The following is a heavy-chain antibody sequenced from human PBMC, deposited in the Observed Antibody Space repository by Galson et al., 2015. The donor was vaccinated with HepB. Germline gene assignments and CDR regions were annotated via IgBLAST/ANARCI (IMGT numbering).Heavy chain of an antibody. V-gene: IGHV4-30-2*01. CDR1: GGSISSGGYS. CDR2: IYHSGST. Sequence: LSLTCAVSGGSISSGGYSWSWIRQPPGKGLEWIGYIYHSGSTYYNPSLKSRVTISVDRSKNQFSLKLSSVTAADTAVYYCARGAGSSSISLKWVQGTLVTVSS. J-gene: IGHJ4*02. D-gene: IGHD6-6*01. CDR3: ARGAGSSSISLK.